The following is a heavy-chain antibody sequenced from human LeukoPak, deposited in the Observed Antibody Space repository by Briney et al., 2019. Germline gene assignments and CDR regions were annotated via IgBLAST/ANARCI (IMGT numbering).Heavy chain of an antibody. Sequence: PSETLSLTCTVSGGSISSYYWSWIRQPPGKGLEWIGYIYCSGNTNYNPSLKSRVTISVDTSKNQFSLKLSSVTAADTAVYYCARHSERWLGAFDIWGQGTMVTVSS. CDR2: IYCSGNT. V-gene: IGHV4-59*08. CDR3: ARHSERWLGAFDI. J-gene: IGHJ3*02. D-gene: IGHD6-19*01. CDR1: GGSISSYY.